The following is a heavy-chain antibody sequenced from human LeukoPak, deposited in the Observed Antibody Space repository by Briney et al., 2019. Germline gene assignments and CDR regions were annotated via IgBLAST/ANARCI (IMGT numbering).Heavy chain of an antibody. CDR1: VESFSGYY. D-gene: IGHD3-10*01. CDR3: ARGYYGSGSHCCHMDV. J-gene: IGHJ6*03. CDR2: INHSGST. Sequence: PSETLSLTCAVYVESFSGYYWSWIRQPPGKGLEWIGEINHSGSTNYNSSLKSRVTISVDTSKNQFSQKLSSVTAADTAVYYCARGYYGSGSHCCHMDVWGKGTTITVS. V-gene: IGHV4-34*01.